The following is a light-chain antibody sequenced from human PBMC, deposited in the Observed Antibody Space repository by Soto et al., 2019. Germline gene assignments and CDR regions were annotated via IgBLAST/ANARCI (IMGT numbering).Light chain of an antibody. Sequence: QSVLTQPPSVSGAPGQRVTISCTGSSSNIGAGYDVHWYQQLPGTAPKLLIYGNTNRPSVVPDRFSGSKSGTSASLAITGLQAEDEGDYYCQSYDSSPSGPVFGGGTKLTVL. CDR1: SSNIGAGYD. V-gene: IGLV1-40*01. CDR3: QSYDSSPSGPV. CDR2: GNT. J-gene: IGLJ3*02.